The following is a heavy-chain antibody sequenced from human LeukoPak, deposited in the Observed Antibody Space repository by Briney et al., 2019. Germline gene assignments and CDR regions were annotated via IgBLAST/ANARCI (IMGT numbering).Heavy chain of an antibody. CDR1: GFAFSTYW. Sequence: GGSLRLSCAASGFAFSTYWMAWFGQAPGKGLEWVGNINQDGSVKHYVDSVRGRFTISRDNARNSVYLQMSALRVEDTAVYYCTRDFVFWGQGSLVTASS. CDR3: TRDFVF. V-gene: IGHV3-7*01. CDR2: INQDGSVK. D-gene: IGHD3-3*01. J-gene: IGHJ4*02.